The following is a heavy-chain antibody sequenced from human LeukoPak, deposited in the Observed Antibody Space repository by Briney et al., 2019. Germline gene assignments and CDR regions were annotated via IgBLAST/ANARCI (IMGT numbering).Heavy chain of an antibody. CDR2: IYTSGST. CDR3: AGHYYYDTTGSDY. D-gene: IGHD3-22*01. V-gene: IGHV4-4*07. Sequence: SETLTLTCSVSGGSLTSYYWSWIRQPAGKGLEWIGRIYTSGSTNYSPSLKSRVTMSVDTSKSQFSLKLSSVTAADTAMYYCAGHYYYDTTGSDYWGQGTLVTVSS. CDR1: GGSLTSYY. J-gene: IGHJ4*02.